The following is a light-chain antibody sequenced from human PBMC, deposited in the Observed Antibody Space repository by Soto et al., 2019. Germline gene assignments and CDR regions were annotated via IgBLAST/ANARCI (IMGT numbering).Light chain of an antibody. CDR1: NSRSGSNY. CDR3: AKWDDSLRVYV. CDR2: RND. V-gene: IGLV1-47*01. J-gene: IGLJ1*01. Sequence: QSVLPQPPSASGTPGQRVTISCSTTNSRSGSNYVHWYQQLPGAAPKLLIYRNDQRPSGVPDRFSASKSGTSASLAISGLRSEDEADYFCAKWDDSLRVYVFGSGTKLTVL.